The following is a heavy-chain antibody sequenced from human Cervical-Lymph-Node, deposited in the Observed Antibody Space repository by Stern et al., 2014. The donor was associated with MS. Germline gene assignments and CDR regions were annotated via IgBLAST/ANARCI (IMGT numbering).Heavy chain of an antibody. CDR1: GFPFSSYA. CDR3: ASLTTTATGYFDY. Sequence: VQLEESGGGVVQPGRSLRLSCAASGFPFSSYAMHWVRQAPGKGLEWVAVISYDGSNKYYADSVKGRFTISRDNSKNTLYLQMNSLRAEDTAVYYCASLTTTATGYFDYWGQGTLVTVSS. D-gene: IGHD4-17*01. J-gene: IGHJ4*02. CDR2: ISYDGSNK. V-gene: IGHV3-30*01.